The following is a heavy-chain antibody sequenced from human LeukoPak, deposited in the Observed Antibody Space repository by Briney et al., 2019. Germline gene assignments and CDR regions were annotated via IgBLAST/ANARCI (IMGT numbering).Heavy chain of an antibody. D-gene: IGHD3-3*01. Sequence: PGGSLRLSCVVSGFTLSSRWMMWVRQAPGKGLEWMTNINRDGSEKNYVASVKGRFTITRDNAENSLYLQMNSLKVEDTAIYYCATYDSWSGYNIAYWGQGTLVTVSS. CDR1: GFTLSSRW. J-gene: IGHJ4*02. CDR2: INRDGSEK. CDR3: ATYDSWSGYNIAY. V-gene: IGHV3-7*03.